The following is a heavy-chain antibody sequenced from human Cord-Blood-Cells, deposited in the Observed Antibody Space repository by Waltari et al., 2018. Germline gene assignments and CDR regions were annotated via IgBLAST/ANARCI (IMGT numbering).Heavy chain of an antibody. D-gene: IGHD6-13*01. CDR3: ARDATRACPPAPLKGYSSSCSDAFDI. J-gene: IGHJ3*02. CDR1: GGSFSGYY. CDR2: INHSGST. Sequence: QVQLQQWGAGLLKPSETLSLTCAVYGGSFSGYYWSWIRQHPGKGLDWVGAINHSGSTNYNPSLKSRVTISVDTSKNQFSLKLSSVTAADTAVYYCARDATRACPPAPLKGYSSSCSDAFDIWGQGTMVTVSS. V-gene: IGHV4-34*01.